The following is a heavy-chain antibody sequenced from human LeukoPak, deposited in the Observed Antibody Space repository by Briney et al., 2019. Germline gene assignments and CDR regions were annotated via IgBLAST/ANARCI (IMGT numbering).Heavy chain of an antibody. CDR2: ISTSGGGT. CDR3: AKVDCGCWDCRRIDY. D-gene: IGHD2-21*01. J-gene: IGHJ4*02. V-gene: IGHV3-23*01. Sequence: HPGGSLRLSCAASGFTFSTYAMSWVRQAPGKGLEWVSAISTSGGGTYYADSVKGRFTISRDNSKNTLYLQMNSLRAEDTAIYYCAKVDCGCWDCRRIDYWGQGTLVTVSS. CDR1: GFTFSTYA.